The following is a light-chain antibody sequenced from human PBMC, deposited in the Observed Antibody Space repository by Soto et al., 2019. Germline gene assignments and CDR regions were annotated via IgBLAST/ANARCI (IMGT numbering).Light chain of an antibody. CDR1: QSVSNY. CDR2: DTS. Sequence: EIVLTQSPATLSLSPGERATLSCRASQSVSNYLAWYQQKPGQAPRLLMYDTSNRAPGIPARFSGSGSGTDFTLTISSLEPEDFAVYFCQQRSKFLWTFGQGTKV. V-gene: IGKV3-11*01. J-gene: IGKJ1*01. CDR3: QQRSKFLWT.